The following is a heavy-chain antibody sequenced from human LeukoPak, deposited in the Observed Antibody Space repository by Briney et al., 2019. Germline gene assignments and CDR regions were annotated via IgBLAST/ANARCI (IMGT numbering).Heavy chain of an antibody. CDR3: ARGKRSSTRIVVVVAAIRFDY. V-gene: IGHV4-34*01. Sequence: SETLSLTCAVYGGSFSGYYWSWIRQPPGKGLEWIGEINHSGSTNYNPSLKSRVTISVDTSENQFSLKLSSVTAADTAVYYCARGKRSSTRIVVVVAAIRFDYWGQGTLVTVSS. CDR1: GGSFSGYY. J-gene: IGHJ4*02. D-gene: IGHD2-15*01. CDR2: INHSGST.